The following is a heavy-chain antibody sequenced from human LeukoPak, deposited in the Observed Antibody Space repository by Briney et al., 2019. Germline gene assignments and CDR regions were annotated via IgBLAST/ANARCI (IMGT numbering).Heavy chain of an antibody. D-gene: IGHD2-2*01. V-gene: IGHV4-34*01. CDR3: ARGNRGIVVVPAASYMDV. CDR2: INHSGST. CDR1: GGSFSGYY. Sequence: PSETLSLTCAVYGGSFSGYYWSWIRQPPGKGLEWIGEINHSGSTNYNPSLKSRVTISVDTSKNQSSLKLSSVTAADTAVYYCARGNRGIVVVPAASYMDVWGKGTTVTVSS. J-gene: IGHJ6*03.